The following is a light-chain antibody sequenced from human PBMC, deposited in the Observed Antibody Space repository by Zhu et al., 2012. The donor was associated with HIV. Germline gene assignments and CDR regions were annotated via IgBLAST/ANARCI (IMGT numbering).Light chain of an antibody. CDR3: QQYNNWPPWT. Sequence: EIVMTQSPATLSVSPGDRATLSCRASQNVDTNLAWFQQKPGRAPRLLIYGASTRATGIPVRFSGSGSGTEFTLTVSSLQSEDFAVYYCQQYNNWPPWTFGQGTKVEVK. J-gene: IGKJ1*01. CDR1: QNVDTN. V-gene: IGKV3-15*01. CDR2: GAS.